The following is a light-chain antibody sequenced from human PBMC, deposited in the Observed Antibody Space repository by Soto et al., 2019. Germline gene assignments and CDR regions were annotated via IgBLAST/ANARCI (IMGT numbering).Light chain of an antibody. CDR2: SNN. CDR3: AAWDVSLNGVV. CDR1: SSNIGSNT. V-gene: IGLV1-44*01. Sequence: QSVLTQPPSASGTPGQRVTISCSGSSSNIGSNTVNWYQQLPGTAPKLLIYSNNQRPSGVPDRFSGSKSGTSASLAISGPQSEDEADYYCAAWDVSLNGVVFGGGTKLTVL. J-gene: IGLJ2*01.